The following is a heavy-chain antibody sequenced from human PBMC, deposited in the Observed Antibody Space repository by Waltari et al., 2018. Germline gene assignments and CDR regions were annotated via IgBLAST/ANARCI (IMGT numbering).Heavy chain of an antibody. V-gene: IGHV1-2*02. D-gene: IGHD6-6*01. Sequence: QVLLVQSGAEVKKPGASVKVSCKVSGYIFTNYYLHWVRQAPGQGPEWMGWVNPDTGNANYAHNFRGRVTMTWDTSINTAFLDLSGLKSDDTAVYYCARDRTTMAARPGDYWGQGTLVTVSS. J-gene: IGHJ4*02. CDR2: VNPDTGNA. CDR1: GYIFTNYY. CDR3: ARDRTTMAARPGDY.